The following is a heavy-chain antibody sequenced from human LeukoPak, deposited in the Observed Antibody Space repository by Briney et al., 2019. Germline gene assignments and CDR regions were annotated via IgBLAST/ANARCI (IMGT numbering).Heavy chain of an antibody. Sequence: GASVKVSCKASGFTFTSSAMQWVRQARGQRLEWIGWIVVGSGNTNYAQKFQERVTTTRDMSTSTAYMELSSLRSEDTAVYYCAAALSQTDSGYDALDYWGQGTLVTVSS. D-gene: IGHD5-12*01. V-gene: IGHV1-58*02. CDR1: GFTFTSSA. CDR2: IVVGSGNT. J-gene: IGHJ4*02. CDR3: AAALSQTDSGYDALDY.